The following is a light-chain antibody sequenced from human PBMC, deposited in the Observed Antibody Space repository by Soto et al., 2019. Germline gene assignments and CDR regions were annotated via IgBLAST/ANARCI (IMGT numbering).Light chain of an antibody. CDR2: GAS. V-gene: IGKV4-1*01. J-gene: IGKJ1*01. CDR1: QSVLDSSTNDSK. Sequence: DIVMTQSPDPLAVSLGERATINCKSSQSVLDSSTNDSKIAWYQQRPRQPPKLLTYGASTRESGVPDRFSGSGSGTDFTLTISDLQTEDVAVYYWQQYYAPPWTCGQGTEVEIK. CDR3: QQYYAPPWT.